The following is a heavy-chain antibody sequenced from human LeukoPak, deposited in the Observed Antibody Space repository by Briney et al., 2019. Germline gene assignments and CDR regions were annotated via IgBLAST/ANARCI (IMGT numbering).Heavy chain of an antibody. CDR1: GGSISSYY. J-gene: IGHJ5*02. Sequence: SETLSLTCTVSGGSISSYYWSWIRQPPGKGLEWIGYIYYSGSTNYNPSLKSRVTISVDTSKNQFSLKLSSVTAADTAVYYCARAPVTSLVWLGFDPWGQGTLVTVSS. V-gene: IGHV4-59*01. D-gene: IGHD3/OR15-3a*01. CDR2: IYYSGST. CDR3: ARAPVTSLVWLGFDP.